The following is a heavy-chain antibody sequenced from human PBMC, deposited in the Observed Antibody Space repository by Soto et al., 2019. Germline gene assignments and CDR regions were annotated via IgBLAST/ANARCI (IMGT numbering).Heavy chain of an antibody. CDR3: TIGLGSSDHDY. Sequence: GGSLRLSCAPSGFTFSDYYMSWIRQAPGKGPEWVSYISKSGGTTHYADSVKGRFTISRDNAKNSLYLQMNSLRAEDTAVYYCTIGLGSSDHDYWGQGTLVTVSS. CDR1: GFTFSDYY. D-gene: IGHD3-22*01. V-gene: IGHV3-11*01. J-gene: IGHJ4*02. CDR2: ISKSGGTT.